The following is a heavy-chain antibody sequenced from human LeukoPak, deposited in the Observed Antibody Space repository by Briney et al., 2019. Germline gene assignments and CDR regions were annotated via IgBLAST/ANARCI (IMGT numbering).Heavy chain of an antibody. Sequence: PGGALRLSCAASGFTFSGSAMHWVGQASGKGLEWVGRIRSKANRYATAYAASVKGRFTISRDDSKNTAYLQMNSLKTEDTAVYYCTRHAPDTAMVYYYYYMDVWGKGTTVTVSS. CDR3: TRHAPDTAMVYYYYYMDV. V-gene: IGHV3-73*01. J-gene: IGHJ6*03. CDR1: GFTFSGSA. D-gene: IGHD5-18*01. CDR2: IRSKANRYAT.